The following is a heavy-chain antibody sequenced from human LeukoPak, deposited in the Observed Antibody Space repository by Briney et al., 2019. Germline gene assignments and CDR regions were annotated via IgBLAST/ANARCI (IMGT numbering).Heavy chain of an antibody. Sequence: GGSLRLSCAASGFTVSSNYMSWVRQAPGKGLEWVSAISGSGGSTYYADSVKGRFTISRDNSKNTLYLQMNSLRAEDTAVYYCAKRPIYSSSWYYFDYWGQGTLVTVSS. CDR1: GFTVSSNY. D-gene: IGHD6-13*01. CDR2: ISGSGGST. CDR3: AKRPIYSSSWYYFDY. V-gene: IGHV3-23*01. J-gene: IGHJ4*02.